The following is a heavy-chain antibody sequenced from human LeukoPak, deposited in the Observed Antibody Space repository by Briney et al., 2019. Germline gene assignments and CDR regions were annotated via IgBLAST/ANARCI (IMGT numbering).Heavy chain of an antibody. D-gene: IGHD3-22*01. CDR1: GFTVSGNY. J-gene: IGHJ4*02. CDR2: IYSGGST. Sequence: GGSLRLSCAASGFTVSGNYMSWVRQAPAKGLEWVSVIYSGGSTYYADSGKGRFTISRDNSKNTLYLQMNSLRAEDTAVYYCARKYYYDSSGYSYYFDYWGQGTLVTVSS. CDR3: ARKYYYDSSGYSYYFDY. V-gene: IGHV3-53*01.